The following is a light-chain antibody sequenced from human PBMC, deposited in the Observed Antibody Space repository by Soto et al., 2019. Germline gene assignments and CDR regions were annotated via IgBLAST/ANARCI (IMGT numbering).Light chain of an antibody. CDR2: SNN. Sequence: QSVLTQPPSASGTPGQTVTFSCSGSSSNIESNSVNWYQQLPRTAPKLLIYSNNQRPSGVPDRFSGSRSGTSASLAISGLQSEDEADYYCAAWDDSLNGPVFGGGTQLTVL. J-gene: IGLJ3*02. CDR1: SSNIESNS. V-gene: IGLV1-44*01. CDR3: AAWDDSLNGPV.